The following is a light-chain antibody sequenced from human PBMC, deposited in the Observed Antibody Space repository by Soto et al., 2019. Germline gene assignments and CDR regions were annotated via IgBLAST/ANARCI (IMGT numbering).Light chain of an antibody. CDR3: QQYNNWPPIT. CDR1: QSVSSN. Sequence: EIVLTQSPGTLSLSPGERATLSCRASQSVSSNLAWYQQKPGQAPRLLIYGASTRATGIPARFSGSGSETEFTLTISSLQSEDFAVYYCQQYNNWPPITFGQGTRLEIK. V-gene: IGKV3-15*01. CDR2: GAS. J-gene: IGKJ5*01.